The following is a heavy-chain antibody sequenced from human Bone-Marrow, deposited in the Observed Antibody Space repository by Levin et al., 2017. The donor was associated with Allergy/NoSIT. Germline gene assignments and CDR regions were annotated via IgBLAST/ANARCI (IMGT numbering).Heavy chain of an antibody. D-gene: IGHD2-2*01. J-gene: IGHJ4*02. CDR3: MRGYGQDCSSTSCAGVGDS. CDR2: INHSGTT. V-gene: IGHV4-34*01. CDR1: FFSFIFYY. Sequence: SDTLSLTFSFYFFSFIFYYLIWIRQPPGQGLEWIGEINHSGTTRYNPSLRSRLTVSIYTSNNQFSLKLSSVTAADTAVYYCMRGYGQDCSSTSCAGVGDSWGQGSLVTVSS.